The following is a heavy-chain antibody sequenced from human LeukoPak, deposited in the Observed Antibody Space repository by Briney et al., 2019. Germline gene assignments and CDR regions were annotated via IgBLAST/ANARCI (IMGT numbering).Heavy chain of an antibody. D-gene: IGHD6-13*01. CDR3: ARDSSSWYYDY. V-gene: IGHV3-74*03. CDR2: IKSDGSRT. J-gene: IGHJ4*02. CDR1: GFSFTNYA. Sequence: GGSLRLSCAASGFSFTNYAMSWVRQAPGKGLVWVSCIKSDGSRTTYADSVKGRFTISRDNAKNTLHLQMNSLRAEDTAVYYCARDSSSWYYDYWGQGTLVTVSS.